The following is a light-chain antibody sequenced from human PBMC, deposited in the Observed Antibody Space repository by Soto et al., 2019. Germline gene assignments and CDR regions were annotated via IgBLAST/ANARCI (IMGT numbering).Light chain of an antibody. CDR2: KVS. CDR3: MHARQLRT. V-gene: IGKV2-24*01. CDR1: RSLVASDGNAY. Sequence: EIVLTQTPLLSPVTLGQPASISCRSSRSLVASDGNAYLTWLHQRPGQPPRPLIYKVSQRLSGVPYRFRGSWAGSDFTLHVSRVEAGDVGTYLCMHARQLRTFGQGTRVLIK. J-gene: IGKJ5*01.